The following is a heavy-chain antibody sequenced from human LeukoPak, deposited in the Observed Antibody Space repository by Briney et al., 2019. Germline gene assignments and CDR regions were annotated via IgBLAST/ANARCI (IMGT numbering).Heavy chain of an antibody. V-gene: IGHV3-21*01. J-gene: IGHJ4*02. D-gene: IGHD6-13*01. CDR2: ISSSGDSI. CDR3: AREAAAPHDY. Sequence: TGGSLRLSCAASGFTFTYFAFSWVRQAPGKGLEWVSTISSSGDSIYYADSVKGRFTISRDNAKNSLYLQMNSLRAEDTAVYYCAREAAAPHDYWGQGTLVTVSS. CDR1: GFTFTYFA.